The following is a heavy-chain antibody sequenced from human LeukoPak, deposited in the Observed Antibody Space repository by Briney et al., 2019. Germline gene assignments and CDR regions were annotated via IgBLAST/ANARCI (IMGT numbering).Heavy chain of an antibody. V-gene: IGHV3-74*01. D-gene: IGHD2-15*01. Sequence: GGSLRLSCAAPGFTFSGYWMHWVRQAPEKGLVWVSRINSDGRSTSYADSVKGRFTISRDNAKNSLYLQMNSLRAEDTAVYYCVRGYCSGGSCYARAFDIWGQGTMVTVSS. CDR1: GFTFSGYW. CDR2: INSDGRST. CDR3: VRGYCSGGSCYARAFDI. J-gene: IGHJ3*02.